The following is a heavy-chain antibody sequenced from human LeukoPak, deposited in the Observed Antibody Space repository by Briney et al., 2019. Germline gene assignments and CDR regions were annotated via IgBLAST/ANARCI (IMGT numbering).Heavy chain of an antibody. V-gene: IGHV2-5*01. CDR1: GFSLSTSGVG. CDR2: IYWNDDK. Sequence: SGPTLVNPTQTLTLTCTFSGFSLSTSGVGVGWIRQPPGKALEWLALIYWNDDKRYSPSLKSRLTITKDTSKNQVVLTMTNMDPVDTATYYCAHTVEELVYYYYYMEVWGKGTTVTVSS. CDR3: AHTVEELVYYYYYMEV. D-gene: IGHD6-6*01. J-gene: IGHJ6*03.